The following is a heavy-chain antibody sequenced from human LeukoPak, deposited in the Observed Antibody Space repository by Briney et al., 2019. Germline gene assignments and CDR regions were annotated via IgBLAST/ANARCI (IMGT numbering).Heavy chain of an antibody. V-gene: IGHV3-64*01. CDR3: ARAPLFEYYYDH. CDR2: ISSNGGST. J-gene: IGHJ4*02. Sequence: GGSLRLSCAASGFTFSSYAMHWVRQAPGKGLEYVSAISSNGGSTYYANSVKGRFTISRDNSKNTLYLQMGSLRAEDMAVYYCARAPLFEYYYDHWGQGTLVTVSS. D-gene: IGHD6-6*01. CDR1: GFTFSSYA.